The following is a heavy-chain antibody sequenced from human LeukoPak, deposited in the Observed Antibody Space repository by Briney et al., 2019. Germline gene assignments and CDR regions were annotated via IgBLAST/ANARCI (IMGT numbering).Heavy chain of an antibody. J-gene: IGHJ2*01. CDR2: ISGSGGST. Sequence: PGGSLRLSCAASGFTFSSYAMSWVRQAPGKGLEWVSAISGSGGSTYYADSVKGRFTISRDNAKNSLYLQMNSLRAEDTAVYYCARVPAEDFYYGDNWYFDLWGRGTLVTVSS. CDR1: GFTFSSYA. D-gene: IGHD4-17*01. V-gene: IGHV3-23*01. CDR3: ARVPAEDFYYGDNWYFDL.